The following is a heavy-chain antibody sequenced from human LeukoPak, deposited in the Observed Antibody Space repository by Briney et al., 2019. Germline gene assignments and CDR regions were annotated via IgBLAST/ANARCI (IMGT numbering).Heavy chain of an antibody. V-gene: IGHV4-34*01. J-gene: IGHJ3*02. Sequence: TPSVTLSLTCAVYGGSFSGYYWSWIRQPPGKGLEWIGEINHSGSTNYNPSLKSRVTMSVDTSKNQFSLKLSSVTAADTAVYYCARSNYVWGSYRPRQSDAFDIWGQGTMVTVSS. CDR1: GGSFSGYY. D-gene: IGHD3-16*02. CDR2: INHSGST. CDR3: ARSNYVWGSYRPRQSDAFDI.